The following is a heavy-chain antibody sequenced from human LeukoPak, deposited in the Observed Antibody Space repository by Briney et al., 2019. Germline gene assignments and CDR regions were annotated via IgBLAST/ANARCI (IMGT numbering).Heavy chain of an antibody. CDR1: GFTFSSYA. CDR3: AKPPSILWFGESRAKP. Sequence: GGSLRLSCAASGFTFSSYAMSWVRQAPGKGLEWVSAISGSGGSTYYADSVKGRFTISRDNSKNTLYLQMNSLRAEDTAVYYCAKPPSILWFGESRAKPWGPGTLVTVSS. J-gene: IGHJ5*02. CDR2: ISGSGGST. V-gene: IGHV3-23*01. D-gene: IGHD3-10*01.